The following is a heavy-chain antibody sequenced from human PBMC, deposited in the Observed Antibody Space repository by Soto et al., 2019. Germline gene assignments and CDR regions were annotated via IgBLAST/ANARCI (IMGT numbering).Heavy chain of an antibody. D-gene: IGHD1-1*01. J-gene: IGHJ4*02. CDR3: LRDQRHWNEFADQ. CDR1: GFAFGSYG. CDR2: ISQDGAIA. Sequence: VQLVESGGGLVQTGGSLRLSCAASGFAFGSYGMHWVRQAPGKGLVWVSRISQDGAIATQADSVKGRFTISRDNAKNTLFLQMNSLRADDTAVYYCLRDQRHWNEFADQWGQGTLVTVSS. V-gene: IGHV3-74*01.